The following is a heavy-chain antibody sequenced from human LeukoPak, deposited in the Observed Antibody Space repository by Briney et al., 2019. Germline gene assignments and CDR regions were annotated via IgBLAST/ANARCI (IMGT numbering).Heavy chain of an antibody. J-gene: IGHJ6*03. V-gene: IGHV1-8*01. CDR3: ARAPSSYYDFWSGYYYYYYYMDV. CDR2: MNHNSGNT. CDR1: GYTFTSYD. Sequence: ASLKVSCKASGYTFTSYDSNWVRQAPGQGLEWMGWMNHNSGNTCYAQKFQGRVTMTRNTSISTAYMELSSLRSEDTAVYYCARAPSSYYDFWSGYYYYYYYMDVWGKGTTVTVSS. D-gene: IGHD3-3*01.